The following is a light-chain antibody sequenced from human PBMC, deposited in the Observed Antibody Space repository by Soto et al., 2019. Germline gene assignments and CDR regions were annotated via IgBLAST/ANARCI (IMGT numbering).Light chain of an antibody. CDR2: GPS. V-gene: IGKV3-15*01. Sequence: EIVMTQSPATLSVVPGERATLSCRPSQSISSSLAWYQQKPGQAPRLLTYGPSTRATGIPARFSGSGSGTECTLTISSPQSEDVAVYFCQQYHNWPRTFGQGTKVEIK. CDR3: QQYHNWPRT. CDR1: QSISSS. J-gene: IGKJ1*01.